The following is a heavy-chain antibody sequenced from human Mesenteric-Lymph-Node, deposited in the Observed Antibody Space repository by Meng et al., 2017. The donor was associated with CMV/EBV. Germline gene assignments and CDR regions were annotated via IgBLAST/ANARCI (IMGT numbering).Heavy chain of an antibody. D-gene: IGHD3-10*01. V-gene: IGHV3-38-3*01. CDR3: ARGDRGSYYSAFSSRIGMDV. CDR1: GFTVSGNE. Sequence: GESLKISCAASGFTVSGNEMTRVRQAPGKGLEWVSSMSGGSPYSADSRKGRFTIPRDNSKNTLHLQMNSLRAEDTAVYYCARGDRGSYYSAFSSRIGMDVWGQGTTVTVSS. J-gene: IGHJ6*02. CDR2: MSGGSP.